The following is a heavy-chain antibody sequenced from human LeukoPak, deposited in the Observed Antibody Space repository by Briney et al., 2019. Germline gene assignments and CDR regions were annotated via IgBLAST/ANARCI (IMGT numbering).Heavy chain of an antibody. V-gene: IGHV4-34*01. CDR2: INHSGST. Sequence: SETLSLTCGVYGGSFSGYYWSWIRQPPGKGLEWIGEINHSGSTNYNPSLKSRVTISVDTSKNQFSLKLSSVTAADTAVYYCARGIDGYSYGYYGYWGQGTLVTVSS. CDR3: ARGIDGYSYGYYGY. J-gene: IGHJ4*02. D-gene: IGHD5-18*01. CDR1: GGSFSGYY.